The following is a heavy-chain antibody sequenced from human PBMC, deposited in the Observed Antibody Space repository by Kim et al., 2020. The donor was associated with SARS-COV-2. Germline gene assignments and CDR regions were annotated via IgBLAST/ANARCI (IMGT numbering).Heavy chain of an antibody. Sequence: ASVKVSCKASGYTFTSYGISWVRQAPGQGLEWMGWISAYNGNTNYAQKLQGRVTMNTDTSTSTAYMELRSLRSDDTAVYYCARDWGIVGATEPYYYYYGMDVWGQGTTVTVSS. CDR1: GYTFTSYG. V-gene: IGHV1-18*01. CDR3: ARDWGIVGATEPYYYYYGMDV. J-gene: IGHJ6*02. D-gene: IGHD1-26*01. CDR2: ISAYNGNT.